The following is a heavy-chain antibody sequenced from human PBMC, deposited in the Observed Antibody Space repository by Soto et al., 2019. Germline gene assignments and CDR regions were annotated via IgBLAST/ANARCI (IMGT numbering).Heavy chain of an antibody. V-gene: IGHV3-23*01. CDR2: ISGSGGST. D-gene: IGHD3-22*01. Sequence: LRLSCAASGFTFSSYAMSWVRQAPGKGLEWVSAISGSGGSTYYADSVKGRFTISRDNSKNTLYLQMNSLRAEDTAVYYCAKELVGYYYDSSGYELDYWGQGTLVTVSS. J-gene: IGHJ4*02. CDR1: GFTFSSYA. CDR3: AKELVGYYYDSSGYELDY.